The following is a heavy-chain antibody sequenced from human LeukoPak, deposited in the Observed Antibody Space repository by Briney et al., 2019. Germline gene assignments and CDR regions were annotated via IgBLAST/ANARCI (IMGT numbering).Heavy chain of an antibody. CDR3: ARVGDSYYYYGMDV. V-gene: IGHV3-21*01. D-gene: IGHD3-16*01. CDR2: ISSSSSYI. CDR1: GFTFSSYS. Sequence: GGSLRLSCAASGFTFSSYSMNWVRQAPGKGLEWVSSISSSSSYIYYADSVKGRFTISRDNAKNSLYLQMNSLRAEDTAVYYCARVGDSYYYYGMDVWGQGTTVTVSS. J-gene: IGHJ6*02.